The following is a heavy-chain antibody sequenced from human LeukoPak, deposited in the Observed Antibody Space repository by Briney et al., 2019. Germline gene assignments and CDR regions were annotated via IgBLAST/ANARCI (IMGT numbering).Heavy chain of an antibody. J-gene: IGHJ5*02. D-gene: IGHD2-15*01. CDR3: ARTGSVFFYCSGGSCYFNWFDP. V-gene: IGHV4-39*01. CDR2: IYSSGST. Sequence: SEPLSRTCPVSGVYISSRSYYWGWIRQPPGKGLDGIGRIYSSGSTYYNPSIKSRVTISVDTSKNQFSLKLSSVTAADTAVYYCARTGSVFFYCSGGSCYFNWFDPWGQGTLVTVSS. CDR1: GVYISSRSYY.